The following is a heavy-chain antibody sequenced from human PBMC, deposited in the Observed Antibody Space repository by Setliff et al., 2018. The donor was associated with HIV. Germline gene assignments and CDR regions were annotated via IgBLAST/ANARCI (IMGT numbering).Heavy chain of an antibody. CDR2: IYSGGIT. J-gene: IGHJ3*02. CDR1: GDSIRGYY. Sequence: SETLSLTCTVSGDSIRGYYWSWIRQPPGKGLEWMGYIYSGGITKYNPSLKSRVTISLDTSRTQFSLRLSSVTAADTAVYYCARHSPNVGVRGDAFDIWGQGTVVTVSS. CDR3: ARHSPNVGVRGDAFDI. V-gene: IGHV4-59*08. D-gene: IGHD2-8*01.